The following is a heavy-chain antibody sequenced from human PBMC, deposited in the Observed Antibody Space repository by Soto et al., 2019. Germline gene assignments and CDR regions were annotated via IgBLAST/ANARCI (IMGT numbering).Heavy chain of an antibody. V-gene: IGHV3-23*01. D-gene: IGHD4-17*01. Sequence: GGSLRLSCAASGFTFSSYAMSWVRQAPGKGLEWVSAISGSGGSTYYADSVKGRFTISRDNSKNTLYLQMNSLRAEDTAVYYCAKVFTTVVNPFYGMDVWGQGTTVTVSS. CDR3: AKVFTTVVNPFYGMDV. J-gene: IGHJ6*02. CDR2: ISGSGGST. CDR1: GFTFSSYA.